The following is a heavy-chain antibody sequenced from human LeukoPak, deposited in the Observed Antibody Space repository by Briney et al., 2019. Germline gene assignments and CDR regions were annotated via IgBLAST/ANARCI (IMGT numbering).Heavy chain of an antibody. Sequence: ASVKVSCKASGYTFTGYYMHWVRQAPGQGLEWMGWINPNSGGTNYAQKFQGRVTMTRDTSISIAYMELSRLRSDDTAVYYCARDRAVATIGGVDYWGRGTLVTVSS. V-gene: IGHV1-2*02. D-gene: IGHD5-12*01. CDR3: ARDRAVATIGGVDY. CDR2: INPNSGGT. CDR1: GYTFTGYY. J-gene: IGHJ4*02.